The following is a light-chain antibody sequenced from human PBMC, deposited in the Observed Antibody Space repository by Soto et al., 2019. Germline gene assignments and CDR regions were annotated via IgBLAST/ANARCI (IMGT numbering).Light chain of an antibody. CDR1: QSVSSS. V-gene: IGKV3-11*01. Sequence: EIVLTQSPATLSLSPGERATLSCRASQSVSSSLAWYQQKPGQAPRLLIYDASNRATGIPARCSGSGYGTDFTLTISSLEPEDFAVYYCLQRSDWPRTFGQGTKVEIK. CDR3: LQRSDWPRT. J-gene: IGKJ1*01. CDR2: DAS.